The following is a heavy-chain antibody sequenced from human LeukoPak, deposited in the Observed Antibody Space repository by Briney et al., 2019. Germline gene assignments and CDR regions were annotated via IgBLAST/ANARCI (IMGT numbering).Heavy chain of an antibody. CDR1: GFTFSTYW. D-gene: IGHD1-26*01. Sequence: GGSLRLSCAASGFTFSTYWMNWVRQAPGKGLEWVSYISSSSSTIYYADSLKGRFTISRDNAKNSLYLQMNSLRAEDTAVYYCARGLAPEVGSTPDYWGQGTLVTVSS. V-gene: IGHV3-48*04. CDR2: ISSSSSTI. CDR3: ARGLAPEVGSTPDY. J-gene: IGHJ4*02.